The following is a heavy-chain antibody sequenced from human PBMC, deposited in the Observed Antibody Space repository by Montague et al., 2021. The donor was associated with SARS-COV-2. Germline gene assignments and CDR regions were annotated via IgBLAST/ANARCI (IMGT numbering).Heavy chain of an antibody. Sequence: SFSASGFPFSSYGMHWVRQAPGKGLEWVAVISYDGSTTYYADSVKGRFTISRDNSKNTLYLQMNSLRGEDTAVYYCARDSMITFGGLITSEAYYFDYWGQGTLVTVSS. V-gene: IGHV3-30*03. CDR2: ISYDGSTT. D-gene: IGHD3-16*02. CDR1: GFPFSSYG. J-gene: IGHJ4*02. CDR3: ARDSMITFGGLITSEAYYFDY.